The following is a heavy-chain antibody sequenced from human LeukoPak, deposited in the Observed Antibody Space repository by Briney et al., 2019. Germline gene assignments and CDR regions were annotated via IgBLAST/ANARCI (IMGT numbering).Heavy chain of an antibody. Sequence: PGGSLRLSCAASGLTFSRYEMNWVRQAPGKGLEWVSYISRSGDTIYFADSVKGRFTISRDNAKNSLYLQMNSLRAEDTAVYYCARDYYSYSRGSWAFDIWGQGTMVTVSS. J-gene: IGHJ3*02. CDR3: ARDYYSYSRGSWAFDI. V-gene: IGHV3-48*03. CDR2: ISRSGDTI. D-gene: IGHD3-22*01. CDR1: GLTFSRYE.